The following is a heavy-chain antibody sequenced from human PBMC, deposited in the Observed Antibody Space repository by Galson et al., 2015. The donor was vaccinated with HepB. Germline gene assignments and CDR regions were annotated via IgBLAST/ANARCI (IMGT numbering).Heavy chain of an antibody. V-gene: IGHV4-34*01. CDR1: GGSFSGYY. CDR3: ARGGGTHYYYMDV. J-gene: IGHJ6*03. CDR2: INHSGST. D-gene: IGHD4-23*01. Sequence: ETLSLTCAVYGGSFSGYYWSWIRQPPGKGLEWIGEINHSGSTNYNPSLKSRVTISVDTSKNQFSLKLSSVTAADTAVYYCARGGGTHYYYMDVWGKGTTVTVSS.